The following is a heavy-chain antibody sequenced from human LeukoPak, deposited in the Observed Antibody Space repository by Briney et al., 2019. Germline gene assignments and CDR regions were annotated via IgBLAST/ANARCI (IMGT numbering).Heavy chain of an antibody. D-gene: IGHD6-19*01. Sequence: SETLSLTCAVYGGSFSGYYWSWIRQPPGKGLEWIGEINHSGSTNYNPSLKSRATISVDTSKNQFSLKLSSVTAADTAVYYCARRVRGIAVAGTPLPYNWFDPWGQGTLVTVSS. V-gene: IGHV4-34*01. CDR3: ARRVRGIAVAGTPLPYNWFDP. CDR1: GGSFSGYY. J-gene: IGHJ5*02. CDR2: INHSGST.